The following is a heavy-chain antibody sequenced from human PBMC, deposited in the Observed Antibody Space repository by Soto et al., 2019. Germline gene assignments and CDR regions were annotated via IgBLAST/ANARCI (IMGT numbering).Heavy chain of an antibody. V-gene: IGHV1-46*03. Sequence: ASVKVSCKASAHTFTSYYMHWVRQAPGQGLEWMGIINPSGGSTSYAQKFQGRVTMTRDTSTSTVYMELSSLRSADTAVYYCARTDVIAAAGDAFDIWGQGTMVTVSS. D-gene: IGHD6-13*01. J-gene: IGHJ3*02. CDR1: AHTFTSYY. CDR3: ARTDVIAAAGDAFDI. CDR2: INPSGGST.